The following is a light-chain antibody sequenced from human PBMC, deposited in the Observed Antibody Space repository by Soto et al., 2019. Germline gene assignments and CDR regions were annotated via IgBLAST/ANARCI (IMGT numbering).Light chain of an antibody. J-gene: IGLJ2*01. CDR1: SSDVGAFNY. V-gene: IGLV2-14*03. CDR2: DVN. Sequence: QSALTQPASVSGSPGQSITISCTGTSSDVGAFNYVSWYQHLPGKAPNLIIYDVNSRPSTISSRFSGSKSANTASLTISGLQAEDEADYYCASYTSSSTVIFGGGTKVTVL. CDR3: ASYTSSSTVI.